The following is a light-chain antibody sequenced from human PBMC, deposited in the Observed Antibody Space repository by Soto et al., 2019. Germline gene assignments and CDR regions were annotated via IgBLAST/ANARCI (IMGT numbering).Light chain of an antibody. J-gene: IGLJ2*01. CDR1: SGDIGTYNY. CDR3: SSYTSTNTVI. Sequence: QAVVTQPASVSGSPGQSITISCTGTSGDIGTYNYVSWFQQHPGKAPKLIIYEVTNRPSGVSNRFSGSKSGNTASLTISGLLAEDDSDYYCSSYTSTNTVIFGGGTKLTVL. CDR2: EVT. V-gene: IGLV2-14*01.